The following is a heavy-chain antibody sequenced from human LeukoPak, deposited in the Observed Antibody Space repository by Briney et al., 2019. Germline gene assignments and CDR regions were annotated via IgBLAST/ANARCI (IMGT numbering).Heavy chain of an antibody. Sequence: PGGSLRLSCAASGFTFSSYAMNWVRQAPGKGLEWVSVISGSGGNTYYADSVKGRFTISRDNSKNTLYLQMNSLRAEDTAVYYCTRRVVPGVNFDYWGQGTLVTVSS. CDR2: ISGSGGNT. V-gene: IGHV3-23*01. CDR3: TRRVVPGVNFDY. CDR1: GFTFSSYA. J-gene: IGHJ4*02. D-gene: IGHD2-8*01.